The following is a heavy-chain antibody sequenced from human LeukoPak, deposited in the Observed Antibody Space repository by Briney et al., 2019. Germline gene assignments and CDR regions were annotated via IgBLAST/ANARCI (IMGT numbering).Heavy chain of an antibody. CDR3: ARAGTHCSGGSCYSNY. CDR1: GYSFTNYW. V-gene: IGHV5-51*01. Sequence: GESLKISCKGSGYSFTNYWIGWVRQMPGKGLEWMGIIYPGDSDTRYSPSFQGQVTISADKSISTAYLQWSSLKASDTAMYYCARAGTHCSGGSCYSNYWGQGTLVTVSS. D-gene: IGHD2-15*01. CDR2: IYPGDSDT. J-gene: IGHJ4*02.